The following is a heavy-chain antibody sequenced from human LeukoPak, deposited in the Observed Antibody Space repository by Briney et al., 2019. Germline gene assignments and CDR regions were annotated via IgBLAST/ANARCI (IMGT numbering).Heavy chain of an antibody. V-gene: IGHV3-21*01. CDR1: GFTFSSYS. Sequence: PGGSLRLPCAASGFTFSSYSMNWVRQAPGKGLEWVSSISSSSSYIYYADSVKGRFTISRDNAKNSLYLQMNSLRAEDTAVYYCARDQRDDSGSYLRLDYWGQGTLVTVSS. CDR3: ARDQRDDSGSYLRLDY. D-gene: IGHD1-26*01. J-gene: IGHJ4*02. CDR2: ISSSSSYI.